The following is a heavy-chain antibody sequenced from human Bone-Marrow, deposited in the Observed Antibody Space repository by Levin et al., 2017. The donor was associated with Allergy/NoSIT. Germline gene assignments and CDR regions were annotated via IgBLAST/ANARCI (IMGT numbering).Heavy chain of an antibody. D-gene: IGHD3-16*02. J-gene: IGHJ4*02. CDR1: GGSLTNGDYY. Sequence: PSETLSLTCAVPGGSLTNGDYYWSWLRPSPGKGLEWIGYIYYSGSTYYNPSLKSRVLISIDTSENQFSLKLKSVTAADTAVYFCARAAYYEFVWGSFRFFDHWGQGSLVTVSS. V-gene: IGHV4-30-4*01. CDR3: ARAAYYEFVWGSFRFFDH. CDR2: IYYSGST.